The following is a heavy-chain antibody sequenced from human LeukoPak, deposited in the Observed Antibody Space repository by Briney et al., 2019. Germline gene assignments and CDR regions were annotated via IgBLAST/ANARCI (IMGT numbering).Heavy chain of an antibody. Sequence: SETLSLTCTVSGGSISSYYWSWIRQPPGKGLEWIGYIYYSGSTNYNPSLKSRVTISLDTSKNHFSLRLSSVTAADTAVYHCARSPNYYYMDVWGKGTTVTVSS. CDR1: GGSISSYY. J-gene: IGHJ6*03. CDR3: ARSPNYYYMDV. V-gene: IGHV4-59*08. CDR2: IYYSGST.